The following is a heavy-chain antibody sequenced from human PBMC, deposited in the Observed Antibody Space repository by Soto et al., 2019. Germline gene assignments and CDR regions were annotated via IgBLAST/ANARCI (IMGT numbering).Heavy chain of an antibody. J-gene: IGHJ4*02. D-gene: IGHD3-10*01. CDR3: AKKVNSGSGSQFFDY. V-gene: IGHV3-23*01. CDR2: ITNGDDDTT. CDR1: GFTFSSLA. Sequence: GGSLRLSCAASGFTFSSLAMSWVRQAPGKGLQWVSMITNGDDDTTYYADSVRGRFTISRDNSKNTLFLQMNSLRAEDTAIYYCAKKVNSGSGSQFFDYWGQGTLVTVSS.